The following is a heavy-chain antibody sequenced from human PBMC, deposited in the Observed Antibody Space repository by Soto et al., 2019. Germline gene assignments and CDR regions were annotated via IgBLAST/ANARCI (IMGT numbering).Heavy chain of an antibody. CDR2: VNEDGTVK. J-gene: IGHJ3*02. CDR3: ARDISPTAGDIFYDSLDI. V-gene: IGHV3-7*01. D-gene: IGHD3-9*01. Sequence: ESGGGVVQPGGSLRLSCAASGFTFSRYWMTWVRQAPGKGLEWVANVNEDGTVKYYVDSVKGRFTISRDNAKNSLYLQMNSLRAEDTAVYSCARDISPTAGDIFYDSLDIWGQGTMVTVSS. CDR1: GFTFSRYW.